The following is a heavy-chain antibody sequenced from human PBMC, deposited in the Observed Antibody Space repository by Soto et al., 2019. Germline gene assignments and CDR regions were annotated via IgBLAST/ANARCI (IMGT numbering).Heavy chain of an antibody. J-gene: IGHJ6*02. CDR1: GFTFSDSW. CDR2: IKQDGSEK. V-gene: IGHV3-7*01. CDR3: ASLGRHG. Sequence: PWGSLRLSCAASGFTFSDSWMDWVRQAPGKGPEWVANIKQDGSEKNYVDSVKGRFIISRDNAKNSLYLQMNSLRAEDTAVYYCASLGRHGWGQGTTVTVSS. D-gene: IGHD3-16*01.